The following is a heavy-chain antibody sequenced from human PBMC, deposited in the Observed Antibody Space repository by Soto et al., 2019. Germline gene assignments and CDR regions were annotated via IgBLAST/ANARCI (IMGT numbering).Heavy chain of an antibody. J-gene: IGHJ4*02. D-gene: IGHD6-19*01. V-gene: IGHV3-33*01. CDR1: GFTFSSYG. CDR2: IWYDGSNE. CDR3: ARDRRVSGWYDYFDY. Sequence: QVQLVESGGGVVQPGRSLRLSCAASGFTFSSYGMHWVRQAPGKGLEWVAVIWYDGSNENYADSVKGRFTISRDNSKNTLYLQMNSLRAEDTALYYCARDRRVSGWYDYFDYWGQGTLVTVSS.